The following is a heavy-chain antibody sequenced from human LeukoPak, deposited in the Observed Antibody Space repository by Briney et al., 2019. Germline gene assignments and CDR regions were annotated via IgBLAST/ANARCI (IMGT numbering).Heavy chain of an antibody. CDR3: ATETGVYFAY. Sequence: PSQTLSLTCTVSGGSISSGGYYWSWIRQPPGKGLEWIGYVSYSGSTNYNPSLKSRVIISLDRSNNQFSLKLSSVTAADTAVYYCATETGVYFAYWGQGTLVTVSS. CDR2: VSYSGST. D-gene: IGHD3-10*01. CDR1: GGSISSGGYY. J-gene: IGHJ4*02. V-gene: IGHV4-61*08.